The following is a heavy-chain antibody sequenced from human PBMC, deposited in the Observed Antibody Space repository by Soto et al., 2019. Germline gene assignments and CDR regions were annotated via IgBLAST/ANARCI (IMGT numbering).Heavy chain of an antibody. CDR2: IWYDGSNK. V-gene: IGHV3-33*01. D-gene: IGHD1-26*01. CDR1: GFTFSSYG. Sequence: QVQLVESGGGVVQPGRSLRLSCAASGFTFSSYGMHWVRQAPGKGLEWVAVIWYDGSNKYYADSVRGRFSISRDNSKNMLYLQMNSRRAEDRAVYYCARVGGSTANYGMAVWGQGTTVTVSS. CDR3: ARVGGSTANYGMAV. J-gene: IGHJ6*02.